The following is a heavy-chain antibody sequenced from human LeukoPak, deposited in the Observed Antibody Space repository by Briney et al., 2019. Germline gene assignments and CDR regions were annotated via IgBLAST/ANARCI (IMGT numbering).Heavy chain of an antibody. D-gene: IGHD3-10*01. Sequence: SETLSLTCAVYGGSFSGYYWSWIRQPPGKGLEWIGEINHSGSTNYNPSLKSRVTISVDTSKNQFSLKLSSVTAADTAVYYCARWGYGSSVSLWGQGTLVTVSS. CDR3: ARWGYGSSVSL. CDR1: GGSFSGYY. CDR2: INHSGST. J-gene: IGHJ4*02. V-gene: IGHV4-34*01.